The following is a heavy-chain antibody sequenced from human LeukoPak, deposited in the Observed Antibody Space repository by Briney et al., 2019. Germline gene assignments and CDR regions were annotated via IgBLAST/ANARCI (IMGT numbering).Heavy chain of an antibody. J-gene: IGHJ4*02. CDR3: ARDTATVTDY. D-gene: IGHD4-17*01. CDR1: GFTFSSYS. Sequence: GGSLRLSCAASGFTFSSYSMNWVRQAPGKGLEWVSSISSSSSYIHYADSVKGRFTISRDNAKNSLYLQMNSLRAEDTAVYYCARDTATVTDYWGQGTLVTVSS. V-gene: IGHV3-21*01. CDR2: ISSSSSYI.